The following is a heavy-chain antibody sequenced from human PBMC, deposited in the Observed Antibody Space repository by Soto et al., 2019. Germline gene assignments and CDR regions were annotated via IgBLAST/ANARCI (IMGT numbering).Heavy chain of an antibody. V-gene: IGHV3-7*05. CDR1: GFTFSSYW. CDR3: ARVGYSYGYLTYYYGMDV. J-gene: IGHJ6*02. CDR2: IKQDGSEK. D-gene: IGHD5-18*01. Sequence: GGSLRLSYAASGFTFSSYWMSWVRQAPGKGLEWVANIKQDGSEKYYVDSVKGRFTISRDNAKNSLYLQMNSLRAEDTAVYYCARVGYSYGYLTYYYGMDVWGQGTTVTVSS.